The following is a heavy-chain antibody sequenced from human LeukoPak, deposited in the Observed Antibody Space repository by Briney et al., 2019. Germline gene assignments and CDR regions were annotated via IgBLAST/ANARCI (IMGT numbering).Heavy chain of an antibody. J-gene: IGHJ4*02. Sequence: GASVKVSCKASGYXFTVYYIHWVRQAPGQGLEWMGWIVPNNGDTHYAQKFQGRVTMTRDTSISTAYMELSRLTSDDTAVYFCARDEGRGGDLGYWGQGTLVSVSS. CDR2: IVPNNGDT. CDR3: ARDEGRGGDLGY. V-gene: IGHV1-2*02. CDR1: GYXFTVYY. D-gene: IGHD3-10*01.